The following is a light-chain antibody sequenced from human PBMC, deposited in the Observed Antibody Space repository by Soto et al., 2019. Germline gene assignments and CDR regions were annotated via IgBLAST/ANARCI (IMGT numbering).Light chain of an antibody. Sequence: EIAMTQSPATLSVSPGERATLSCRASQSVNSNLAWYQQKPGQAPRLLIYGSSTRDTGIPARFSGSGSGTEFTVTISSLQSEDFAVYYCQQYNNWPLTFGGGTKVEIQ. J-gene: IGKJ4*01. CDR2: GSS. V-gene: IGKV3-15*01. CDR3: QQYNNWPLT. CDR1: QSVNSN.